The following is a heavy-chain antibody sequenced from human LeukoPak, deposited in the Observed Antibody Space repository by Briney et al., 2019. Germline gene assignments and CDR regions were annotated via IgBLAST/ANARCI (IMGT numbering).Heavy chain of an antibody. CDR3: ARGLGSSSTNNNWFDP. Sequence: PPQTLSLTCTVSGGSISSGGYYWTWIRQLPGRGLEWIGYIYNSGNTYYHPSLKSRVSISGDTSKNQFSLKLSSLTAADTAVYFCARGLGSSSTNNNWFDPWGQGTLVTVSS. CDR2: IYNSGNT. V-gene: IGHV4-31*03. J-gene: IGHJ5*02. D-gene: IGHD6-6*01. CDR1: GGSISSGGYY.